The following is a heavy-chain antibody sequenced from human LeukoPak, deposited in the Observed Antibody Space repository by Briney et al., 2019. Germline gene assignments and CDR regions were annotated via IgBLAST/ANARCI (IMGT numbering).Heavy chain of an antibody. J-gene: IGHJ4*02. D-gene: IGHD1-26*01. CDR1: GLTFSDYY. CDR2: ITTGSRSYT. CDR3: ARGREVLDY. V-gene: IGHV3-11*06. Sequence: KAGGSLRLSCAASGLTFSDYYMSWIRQAPGKGLEWVSYITTGSRSYTNHADSVKGRFTISRDYAKNSLYLQMNSLRAEDTGVYYCARGREVLDYWGQGTLVTVSS.